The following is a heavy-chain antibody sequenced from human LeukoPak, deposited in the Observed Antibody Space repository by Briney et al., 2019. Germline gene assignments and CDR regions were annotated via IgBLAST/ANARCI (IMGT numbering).Heavy chain of an antibody. CDR1: GYSFTSYW. Sequence: GESLKISCKGSGYSFTSYWIGWVRQMPGKGLEWMGIIYPGDSDTRYSPSFQGQVTISSDKSISTDYLQWRSMKASDTAMYYCARVVVPAAITGIWFDPWGQGTLVTVSS. V-gene: IGHV5-51*01. D-gene: IGHD2-2*02. J-gene: IGHJ5*02. CDR3: ARVVVPAAITGIWFDP. CDR2: IYPGDSDT.